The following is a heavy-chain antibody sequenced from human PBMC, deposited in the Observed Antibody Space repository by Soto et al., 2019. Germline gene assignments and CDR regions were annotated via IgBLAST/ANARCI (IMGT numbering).Heavy chain of an antibody. CDR3: ARYGYYYGMDV. CDR2: IKEDGSEK. V-gene: IGHV3-7*03. CDR1: GFTFSSYW. J-gene: IGHJ6*02. D-gene: IGHD3-10*01. Sequence: DVQLVDSGGGLVQPGGSLRLSCAASGFTFSSYWMTWVRQAPGQGLEWVANIKEDGSEKHYVDSVKGRFTVSRDNAENSVFLRMNRLRAEGTAVYYCARYGYYYGMDVWGQGTTVTVSS.